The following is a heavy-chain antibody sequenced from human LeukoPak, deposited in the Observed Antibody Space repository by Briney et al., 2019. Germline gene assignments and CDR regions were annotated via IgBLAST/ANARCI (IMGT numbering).Heavy chain of an antibody. D-gene: IGHD3-10*01. Sequence: SETLSLTCAVSGGSISSYYWSWIRQPPGKGLEYVGYIYYSGSTYYNPSLKSRVTISVDTSKNQFSLKLSSVTAADTAVYYCARAGYYYGSGSYYNTPHFDYWGQGTLVTVSS. J-gene: IGHJ4*02. CDR2: IYYSGST. CDR1: GGSISSYY. V-gene: IGHV4-59*01. CDR3: ARAGYYYGSGSYYNTPHFDY.